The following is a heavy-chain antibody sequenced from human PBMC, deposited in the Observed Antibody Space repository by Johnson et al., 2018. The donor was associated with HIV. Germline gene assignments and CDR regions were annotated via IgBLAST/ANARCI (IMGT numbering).Heavy chain of an antibody. CDR3: ARSSIYSSSWLADAFDI. CDR1: GFTFSNYA. Sequence: VQLVESGGGLVQPGGSLRLSCAASGFTFSNYAMSWVRQAPGKGLEWVANIKLDGSDKYYVDSVKGRFTISRDNSKNTLYLQMNSLRAEDTAVYYCARSSIYSSSWLADAFDIWGQGTMVTVSS. CDR2: IKLDGSDK. V-gene: IGHV3-7*02. J-gene: IGHJ3*02. D-gene: IGHD6-13*01.